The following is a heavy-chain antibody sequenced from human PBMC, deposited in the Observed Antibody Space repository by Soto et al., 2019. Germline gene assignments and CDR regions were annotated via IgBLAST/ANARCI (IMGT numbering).Heavy chain of an antibody. D-gene: IGHD3-10*01. V-gene: IGHV1-18*01. J-gene: IGHJ5*02. CDR3: ASSRRGSPQGWFDP. CDR1: GYTFTSYG. CDR2: ISAYNGNT. Sequence: ASVKVSCKASGYTFTSYGISWVRQAPGQGLEWMGWISAYNGNTNYAQKIQGRVTMTTDTSTSTAYMELRSLRSDDTAVYYCASSRRGSPQGWFDPWGQGTLVTVSS.